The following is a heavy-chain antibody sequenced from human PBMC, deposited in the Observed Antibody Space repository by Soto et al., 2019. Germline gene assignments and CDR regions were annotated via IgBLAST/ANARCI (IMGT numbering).Heavy chain of an antibody. CDR2: INADNGNT. CDR1: GYTFTNYA. CDR3: ARDADGRSTTGADIWFDP. D-gene: IGHD2-2*01. V-gene: IGHV1-3*01. J-gene: IGHJ5*02. Sequence: QVQLVQSGAELKKPGASVRVSCKASGYTFTNYAIHWVRQAPGQRLEWMGWINADNGNTKNSQKFQGRVAITRDTTASTAYMELSSLRAEDTAIYDGARDADGRSTTGADIWFDPWGQGTLVTVSS.